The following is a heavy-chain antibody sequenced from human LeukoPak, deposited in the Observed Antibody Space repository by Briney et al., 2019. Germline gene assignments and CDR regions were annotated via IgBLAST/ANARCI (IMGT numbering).Heavy chain of an antibody. Sequence: SETLSLTCTVSGGSISSSSYYWGWIRQPPGKGLEWIGSIYYSGSTYYNPSLKSRVTISVDTSKNQFSLKLSSVTAADTAVYYCARSTDIFYYYYMDVWGKGTTVTVSS. CDR1: GGSISSSSYY. CDR3: ARSTDIFYYYYMDV. D-gene: IGHD3-9*01. V-gene: IGHV4-39*07. J-gene: IGHJ6*03. CDR2: IYYSGST.